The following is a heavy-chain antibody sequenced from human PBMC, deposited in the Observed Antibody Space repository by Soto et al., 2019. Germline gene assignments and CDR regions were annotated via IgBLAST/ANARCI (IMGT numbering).Heavy chain of an antibody. CDR2: INDRGST. D-gene: IGHD4-17*01. Sequence: SETLSLTCAVYGGSFSGYYWSWIRQPPGKGLEWIGEINDRGSTNYNPSLKSRVTISVDTSKNQFSLKLDSVTAADTAVYYCARHDYGDYGSGYWGQGTLVTVSS. CDR1: GGSFSGYY. CDR3: ARHDYGDYGSGY. V-gene: IGHV4-34*01. J-gene: IGHJ4*02.